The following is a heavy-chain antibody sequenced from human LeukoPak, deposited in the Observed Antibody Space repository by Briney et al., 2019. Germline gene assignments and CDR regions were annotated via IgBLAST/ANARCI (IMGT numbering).Heavy chain of an antibody. CDR3: ARDAGYSSSWYWYYYYYGMDV. CDR2: ISSSSSYI. D-gene: IGHD6-13*01. V-gene: IGHV3-21*01. J-gene: IGHJ6*02. Sequence: GGSLRLSCAGSGFTFSDFWMTWVRQTPGKGLEWVSSISSSSSYIYYADSVKGRFTISRGNSKNTLYLQMNSLRAEDTAVYYCARDAGYSSSWYWYYYYYGMDVWGQGTTVTVSS. CDR1: GFTFSDFW.